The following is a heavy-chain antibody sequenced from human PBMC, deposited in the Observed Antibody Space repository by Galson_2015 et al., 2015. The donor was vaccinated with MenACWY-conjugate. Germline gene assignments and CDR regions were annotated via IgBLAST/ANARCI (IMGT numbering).Heavy chain of an antibody. CDR2: IDPSDSYT. CDR3: ARLPVYDFWSGYHMDV. V-gene: IGHV5-10-1*01. D-gene: IGHD3-3*01. CDR1: GYTFTSYW. Sequence: QSGAEVKRPGESLRISCKGSGYTFTSYWTSWVRQMPGKGLEWMGRIDPSDSYTNYSPSFRGHVTTSVDKSISTAYLQWSSLKASDTAMYYCARLPVYDFWSGYHMDVWGQGTTVIVSS. J-gene: IGHJ6*02.